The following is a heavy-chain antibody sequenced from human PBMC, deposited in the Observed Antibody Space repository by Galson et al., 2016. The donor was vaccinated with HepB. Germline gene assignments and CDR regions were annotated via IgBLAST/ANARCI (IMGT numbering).Heavy chain of an antibody. V-gene: IGHV5-51*01. Sequence: QSGAEVKKPGESLKISCKVSGDSFATRWIGWVRQMPGKGLEWMGNIYPGDSDTRFNPSFQGQVTISADKSITTAYLQWSSLKASDSAMYYCARLKGDYYDISGYYYWGQGTLVTVSS. CDR2: IYPGDSDT. J-gene: IGHJ4*02. CDR1: GDSFATRW. D-gene: IGHD3-22*01. CDR3: ARLKGDYYDISGYYY.